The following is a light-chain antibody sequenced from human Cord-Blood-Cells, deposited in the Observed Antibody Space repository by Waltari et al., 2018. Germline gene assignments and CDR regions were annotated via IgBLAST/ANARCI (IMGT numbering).Light chain of an antibody. V-gene: IGKV1-13*02. Sequence: AIKLTQSPSSLSACVGDRVTITCRASQGISSALAWYQQKPGKAPKLLIYDASSVESVVPSRFSGSGSGTDFTLTISSLQPEDFATYYCQQFNSYPLTFGGGTKVEIK. CDR1: QGISSA. J-gene: IGKJ4*01. CDR3: QQFNSYPLT. CDR2: DAS.